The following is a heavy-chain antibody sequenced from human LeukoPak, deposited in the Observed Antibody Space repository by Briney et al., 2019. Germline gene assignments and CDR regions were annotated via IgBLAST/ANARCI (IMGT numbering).Heavy chain of an antibody. J-gene: IGHJ4*02. CDR2: ISGSGGST. CDR1: GITLSNYG. Sequence: GGSLRLSCAVSGITLSNYGMSWVRQAPGKGLEWVAGISGSGGSTNYADSVKGRFTISRDNPKNTLYLHMNSLRPEDTAVYFCAKRGVVIRVILVGFHQEVSYFDSWGQGALVTVSS. D-gene: IGHD3-22*01. CDR3: AKRGVVIRVILVGFHQEVSYFDS. V-gene: IGHV3-23*01.